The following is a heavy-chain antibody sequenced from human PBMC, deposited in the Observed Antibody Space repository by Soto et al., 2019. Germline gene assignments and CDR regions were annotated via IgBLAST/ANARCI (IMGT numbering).Heavy chain of an antibody. V-gene: IGHV4-39*07. CDR2: IYYGGRT. Sequence: SETLSLTCTVSGVSVSTNTQYWGWIRQSPGKGLEWIGSIYYGGRTYHNPSLKSRVTISVDTSKNQFSLKLSSVTAADTAVYYCARGRGRRILPEARYYYGMDVWGQGTTVTVSS. J-gene: IGHJ6*02. CDR1: GVSVSTNTQY. CDR3: ARGRGRRILPEARYYYGMDV. D-gene: IGHD2-15*01.